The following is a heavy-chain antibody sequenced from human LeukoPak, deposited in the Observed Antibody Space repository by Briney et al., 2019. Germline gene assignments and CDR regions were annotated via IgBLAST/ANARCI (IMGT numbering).Heavy chain of an antibody. D-gene: IGHD5-24*01. Sequence: PGGSLRLSCAASGFTVSDNYMSWVRQAPGKGLEWVSVIYSGGSTYYADSVKGRFTISRDNSKNTLYLQMNSLRAEDTAVYYCARDFMATITDYWGRGTLVTVSS. V-gene: IGHV3-66*01. CDR1: GFTVSDNY. CDR3: ARDFMATITDY. CDR2: IYSGGST. J-gene: IGHJ4*02.